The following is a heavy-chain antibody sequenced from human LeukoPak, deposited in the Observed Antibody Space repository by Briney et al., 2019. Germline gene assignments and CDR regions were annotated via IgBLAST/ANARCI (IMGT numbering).Heavy chain of an antibody. J-gene: IGHJ5*02. Sequence: SVKVSCKASGGTFSSYAISWVRQAPGQGLEWMGGIIPIFGTANYAQKFQGRVTITTDESTSTAYMELSSVTAADTAVYYCARGSSGGESDPWGQGTLVTVSS. CDR1: GGTFSSYA. CDR2: IIPIFGTA. V-gene: IGHV1-69*05. CDR3: ARGSSGGESDP. D-gene: IGHD1-26*01.